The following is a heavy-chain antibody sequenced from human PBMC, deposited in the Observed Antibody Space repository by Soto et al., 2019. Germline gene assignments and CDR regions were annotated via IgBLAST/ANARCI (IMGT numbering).Heavy chain of an antibody. CDR2: TNQDGSEK. D-gene: IGHD1-26*01. CDR1: EGTVIRDW. J-gene: IGHJ4*02. CDR3: SGGVGDAF. Sequence: EVPLVESGGGLVQTGGSLRLSCAIFEGTVIRDWMNWVRQAPGKGLEWVAHTNQDGSEKYYVDSVKGRFTISRDNDKNPLYLQMNSLRAEDTAMYYCSGGVGDAFWGQGTLVTVSS. V-gene: IGHV3-7*04.